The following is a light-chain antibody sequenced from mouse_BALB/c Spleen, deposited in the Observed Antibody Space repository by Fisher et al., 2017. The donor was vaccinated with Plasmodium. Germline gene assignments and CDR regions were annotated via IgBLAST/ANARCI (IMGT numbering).Light chain of an antibody. V-gene: IGKV8-24*01. Sequence: DIVLTQSTSSLALSVGQKVTMICKSSQSLLNRSHQKNYLAWYQQKPGQSPKLLVYFASTRESGVPDRFIGSGSGTDFTLKISRVEAEDLGVYYCWQGTHLWTFGGGTKLEIK. J-gene: IGKJ1*01. CDR3: WQGTHLWT. CDR2: FAS. CDR1: QSLLNRSHQKNY.